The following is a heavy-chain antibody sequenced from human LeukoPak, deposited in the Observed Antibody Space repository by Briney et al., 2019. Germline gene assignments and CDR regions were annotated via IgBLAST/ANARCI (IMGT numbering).Heavy chain of an antibody. CDR1: GGSISSSSYY. CDR3: ASRGGVVVPVPFQH. V-gene: IGHV4-39*01. CDR2: IYYSGST. Sequence: SETLSLTCTVSGGSISSSSYYWGWIRQPPGKGLEWIGSIYYSGSTYYNPSLKSRVTISVDTSKNQFSLKLSSVTAADTAVYYCASRGGVVVPVPFQHWGQSTLVTVSS. D-gene: IGHD2-2*01. J-gene: IGHJ1*01.